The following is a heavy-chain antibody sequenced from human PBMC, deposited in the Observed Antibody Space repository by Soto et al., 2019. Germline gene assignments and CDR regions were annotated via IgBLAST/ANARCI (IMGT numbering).Heavy chain of an antibody. CDR2: IYYSGST. J-gene: IGHJ5*02. CDR1: GGSISSHY. V-gene: IGHV4-59*08. D-gene: IGHD3-9*01. Sequence: SETLSLTCTVSGGSISSHYWSWIRQPPGKGLEWIGYIYYSGSTKYKPSLKSRVTISVDTPKNQVSLKLSSVTAADTAVYYCARHSQYYDILTGYYIWVDNWFDPWGQGTLVTVSS. CDR3: ARHSQYYDILTGYYIWVDNWFDP.